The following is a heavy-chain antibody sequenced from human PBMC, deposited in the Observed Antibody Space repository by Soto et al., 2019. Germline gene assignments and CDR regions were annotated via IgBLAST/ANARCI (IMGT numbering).Heavy chain of an antibody. CDR2: ISYTGSA. V-gene: IGHV4-59*01. J-gene: IGHJ6*02. Sequence: LSLTCTVSGGSINYSYWTWIRQPPGKGLEWIGYISYTGSANYNASLKSRLTISVDTSKNQFSLKLSSVTAADTALYYCARVNYGDYYYGMDVWGQGTMVTVSS. CDR1: GGSINYSY. D-gene: IGHD4-17*01. CDR3: ARVNYGDYYYGMDV.